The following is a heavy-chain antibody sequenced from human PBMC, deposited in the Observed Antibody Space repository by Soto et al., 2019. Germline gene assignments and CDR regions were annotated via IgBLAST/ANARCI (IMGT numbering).Heavy chain of an antibody. J-gene: IGHJ4*02. CDR3: ASATVVAATFDF. Sequence: GGSLPLSCAASGFAFRSYNMNWVRQAPGKGLEWVASISSGSSNIYYADSVKGRFTISRDNAKNSLFLQMDSLRAEDSAVYYCASATVVAATFDFWGQGTLVTVSS. CDR2: ISSGSSNI. CDR1: GFAFRSYN. D-gene: IGHD2-15*01. V-gene: IGHV3-21*01.